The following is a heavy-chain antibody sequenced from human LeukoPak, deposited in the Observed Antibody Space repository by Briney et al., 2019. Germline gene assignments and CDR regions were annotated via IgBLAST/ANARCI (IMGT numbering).Heavy chain of an antibody. CDR3: ARDHTREEIRFLEWALDY. V-gene: IGHV4-4*07. J-gene: IGHJ4*02. Sequence: SETLSLTCTVSGGSISSYYWSWIRQPAGKGLEWIGRIYTSGSTNYNPSLKSRVTMSVDTSKNQFSLKLSSVTAADTAVYYCARDHTREEIRFLEWALDYWGQGTLVTVSS. CDR2: IYTSGST. D-gene: IGHD3-3*01. CDR1: GGSISSYY.